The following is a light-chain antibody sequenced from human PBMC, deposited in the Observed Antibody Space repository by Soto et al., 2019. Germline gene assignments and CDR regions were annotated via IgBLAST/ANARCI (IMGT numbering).Light chain of an antibody. V-gene: IGKV3-20*01. J-gene: IGKJ4*01. CDR3: QHYDNSAALT. CDR2: GVS. CDR1: QTVSSSC. Sequence: ELVLTQSPGTLSLSPGESATLFCRASQTVSSSCLAWYQQKPGQAPRLLIYGVSSSATGIPDRFSGSGSGKDFTLTISRLQPDDFAVYYCQHYDNSAALTFGGGTNVEIK.